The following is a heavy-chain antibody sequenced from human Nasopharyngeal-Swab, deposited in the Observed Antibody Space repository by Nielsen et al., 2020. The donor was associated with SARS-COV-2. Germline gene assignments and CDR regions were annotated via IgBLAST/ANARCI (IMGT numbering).Heavy chain of an antibody. J-gene: IGHJ4*02. CDR3: AKADSGSGSYHGFDY. CDR2: IGSTGNPI. D-gene: IGHD3-10*01. V-gene: IGHV3-48*01. CDR1: GFTFSRYP. Sequence: GESLKISCTASGFTFSRYPMNWVRQAPGKGLEWVSYIGSTGNPIYYADSVRGRFTISRDNAKNSLYLQMNSLRAEDTAVYYCAKADSGSGSYHGFDYWGQGTLVTVSS.